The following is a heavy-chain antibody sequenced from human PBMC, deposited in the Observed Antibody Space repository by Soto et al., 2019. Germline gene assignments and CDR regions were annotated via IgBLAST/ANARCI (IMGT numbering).Heavy chain of an antibody. CDR3: ARDPKYYYDSSGSVDY. D-gene: IGHD3-22*01. CDR2: ISSSGSTI. V-gene: IGHV3-11*01. J-gene: IGHJ4*02. CDR1: GFTFSDYY. Sequence: GGSLRLSCAASGFTFSDYYMSWIRQAPGKGLEWVSYISSSGSTIYYADSVKGRFTISRDNAKNSLYLQMNSLRAEDTAVYYCARDPKYYYDSSGSVDYWGQGTLVTVSS.